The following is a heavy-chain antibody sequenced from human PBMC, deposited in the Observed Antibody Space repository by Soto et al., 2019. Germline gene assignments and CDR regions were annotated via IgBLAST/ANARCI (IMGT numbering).Heavy chain of an antibody. Sequence: PGESLKISCNGSGYSFTSYWIGWVRQMPGKGLEWMGIIYPGDSDTRYSPSFQGQVTISADKSISTAYLQWSSLKASDTAMYYCARTFEYSSSSRDYYGMDVWGQGTTVTVSS. CDR3: ARTFEYSSSSRDYYGMDV. J-gene: IGHJ6*02. CDR2: IYPGDSDT. V-gene: IGHV5-51*01. CDR1: GYSFTSYW. D-gene: IGHD6-6*01.